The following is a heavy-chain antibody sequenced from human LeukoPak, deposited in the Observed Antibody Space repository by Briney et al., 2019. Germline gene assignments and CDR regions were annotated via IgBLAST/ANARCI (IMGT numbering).Heavy chain of an antibody. CDR3: ARDAPYGYYYYGMDV. V-gene: IGHV4-4*07. Sequence: SGTLSLTCTVSGGSISSYYWSWIRQPAGKGLEWIGRIYTSGSTNYNPSLKSRVTMSVDTSKNQFSLKLSSVTAADTAVYYCARDAPYGYYYYGMDVWGQGTTVTVSS. CDR1: GGSISSYY. CDR2: IYTSGST. J-gene: IGHJ6*02. D-gene: IGHD4-17*01.